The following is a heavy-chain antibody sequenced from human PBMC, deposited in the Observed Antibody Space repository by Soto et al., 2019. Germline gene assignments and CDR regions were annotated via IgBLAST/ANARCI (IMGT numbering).Heavy chain of an antibody. CDR1: GGSISSGGYY. V-gene: IGHV4-31*03. CDR2: IYYTGAT. J-gene: IGHJ4*02. Sequence: LSLTCTVSGGSISSGGYYWSWIRQHPGKGLEWIGYIYYTGATYYNPSLKSRVTILADTSKNQFSLKLNSVTSADTAVYYCARGGPVSVSPAWQLLGYFDYWGQGTLVTVSS. CDR3: ARGGPVSVSPAWQLLGYFDY. D-gene: IGHD2-15*01.